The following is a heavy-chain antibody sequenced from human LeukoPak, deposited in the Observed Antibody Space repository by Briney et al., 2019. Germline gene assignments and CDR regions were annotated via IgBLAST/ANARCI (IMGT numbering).Heavy chain of an antibody. D-gene: IGHD2-8*01. Sequence: ASMKVSCKASGYTFTGYYMHWVRQAPGQGLEWMGWINPNSGGTNYAQKFQGRVTMTRDTSISTAYMELSRLRSDDTAVYYCARPLMVPFSDAFDIWGQGTMVTVSS. J-gene: IGHJ3*02. CDR2: INPNSGGT. CDR3: ARPLMVPFSDAFDI. CDR1: GYTFTGYY. V-gene: IGHV1-2*02.